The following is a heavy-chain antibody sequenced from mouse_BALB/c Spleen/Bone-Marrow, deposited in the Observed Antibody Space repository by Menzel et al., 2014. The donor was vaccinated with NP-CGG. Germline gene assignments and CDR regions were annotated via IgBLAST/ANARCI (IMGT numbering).Heavy chain of an antibody. CDR2: IDPANGNT. CDR3: ARYRLGTYFDY. D-gene: IGHD2-14*01. V-gene: IGHV14-3*02. CDR1: GFNIKDTY. Sequence: EVKLMESGAELVKPGASVKLSCTASGFNIKDTYMHWVKQRPEQGLEWIGWIDPANGNTKYDPKFQGKATITADTSSNTAYLQLSSLTSEDTAVYYCARYRLGTYFDYWGQGTTLTVSS. J-gene: IGHJ2*01.